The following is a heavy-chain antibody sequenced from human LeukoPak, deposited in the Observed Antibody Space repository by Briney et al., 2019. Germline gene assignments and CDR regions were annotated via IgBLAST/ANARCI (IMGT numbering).Heavy chain of an antibody. V-gene: IGHV4-30-4*01. CDR3: ARDSPPAMDV. CDR2: IYYSGST. CDR1: GGSISSGDYY. J-gene: IGHJ6*02. Sequence: PSETLSLTCTVSGGSISSGDYYWSWLRQPPGTGLEWIGYIYYSGSTYYNPSLKSRVTISVDTSKNQFSLKLSSVTAADTAVYYCARDSPPAMDVWGQGTTVTVSS.